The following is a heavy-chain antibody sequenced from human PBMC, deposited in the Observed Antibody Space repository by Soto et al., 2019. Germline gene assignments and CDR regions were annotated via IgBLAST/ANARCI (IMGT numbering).Heavy chain of an antibody. D-gene: IGHD5-18*01. Sequence: GGSLRLSCAASGFTFRSYAMSWVRQAPGKGLEWVSTVSDNGDITYYADSVRGRFAISRDKSKNTLYLQMNSLRAEDTAVYYCASGGLHGYTNGGLSYFHSWGQGTLVTVSS. J-gene: IGHJ4*02. CDR1: GFTFRSYA. CDR3: ASGGLHGYTNGGLSYFHS. V-gene: IGHV3-23*01. CDR2: VSDNGDIT.